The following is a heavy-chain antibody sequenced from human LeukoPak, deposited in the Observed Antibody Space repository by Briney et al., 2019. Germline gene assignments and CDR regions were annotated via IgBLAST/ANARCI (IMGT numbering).Heavy chain of an antibody. V-gene: IGHV3-21*01. Sequence: GGSLRLSCAASGFTFSSYSMSWVRQAPGKGLEWVSSISGSSSYIYYADSVKGRFTISRDNAKNSLYLQMNSLRAEDTAVYYCARGPEVVAATDDAFDIWGQGTMVTVSS. D-gene: IGHD2-15*01. CDR2: ISGSSSYI. J-gene: IGHJ3*02. CDR3: ARGPEVVAATDDAFDI. CDR1: GFTFSSYS.